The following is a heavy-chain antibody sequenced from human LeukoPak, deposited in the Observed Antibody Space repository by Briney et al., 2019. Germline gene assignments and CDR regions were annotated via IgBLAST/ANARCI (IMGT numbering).Heavy chain of an antibody. J-gene: IGHJ5*02. Sequence: GSLRLSCAASGFTLSSFNMNWVRQPPGKGLEWIGSIYYSGSTYYNPSLKSRVTISVDTSKNQFSLKLSSVTAADTAVYYCARWLVLLWFGFDPWGQGTLVTVSS. CDR3: ARWLVLLWFGFDP. D-gene: IGHD3-10*01. V-gene: IGHV4-39*01. CDR2: IYYSGST. CDR1: GFTLSSFN.